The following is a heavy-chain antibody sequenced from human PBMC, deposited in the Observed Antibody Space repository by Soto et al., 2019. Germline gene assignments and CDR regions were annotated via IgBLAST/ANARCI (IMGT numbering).Heavy chain of an antibody. Sequence: PSETLSLTCAVSGGSISSGGYSWSWIRQPPGKGLEWIGYIYHIGSTYYNPSLKSRVTISVDRSKNQFSLKLSSVTAADTAVYNCARVQIELYCSGGSCYNRVSGFDPWGQGTLVTVSS. CDR1: GGSISSGGYS. CDR2: IYHIGST. CDR3: ARVQIELYCSGGSCYNRVSGFDP. J-gene: IGHJ5*02. V-gene: IGHV4-30-2*01. D-gene: IGHD2-15*01.